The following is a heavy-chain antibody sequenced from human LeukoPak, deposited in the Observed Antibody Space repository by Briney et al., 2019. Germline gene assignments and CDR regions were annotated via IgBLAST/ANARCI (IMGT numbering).Heavy chain of an antibody. Sequence: SVKVSCKASGYTFTSYGISWVRQAPGQGLEWMGWISAYNGNTNYAQKLQGRVTMTTDTSTSTAYMELRSLRSDDTAVYYCARQPYYYDSSAKNWFDPWGQGTLVTVSS. CDR3: ARQPYYYDSSAKNWFDP. J-gene: IGHJ5*02. CDR1: GYTFTSYG. D-gene: IGHD3-22*01. V-gene: IGHV1-18*01. CDR2: ISAYNGNT.